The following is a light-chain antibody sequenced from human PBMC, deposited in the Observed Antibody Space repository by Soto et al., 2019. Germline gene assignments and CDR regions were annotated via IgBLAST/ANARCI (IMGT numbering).Light chain of an antibody. Sequence: DIQMTQSPSTLSASVGDRVTITCRASQSISSWLAWYQQKPGKAPKLLIYDASSLQGVAPSRFSGSRSGTEFTLPISSLQHDDFATYYCQHYQTYWTFGQGTKVEIK. CDR3: QHYQTYWT. CDR2: DAS. V-gene: IGKV1-5*01. CDR1: QSISSW. J-gene: IGKJ1*01.